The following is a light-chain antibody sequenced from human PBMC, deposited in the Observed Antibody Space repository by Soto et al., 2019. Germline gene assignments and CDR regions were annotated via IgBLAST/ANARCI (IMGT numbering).Light chain of an antibody. J-gene: IGKJ4*01. CDR3: QQTRSSPST. V-gene: IGKV1-9*01. Sequence: IQLTQSPSSLSASVGDSVTITCRASQCITSYLAWYQQKPGKAPNLLISGSSTLQSGVTSRFSGSGSGTDFTITINSLQAEDFAIYYCQQTRSSPSTFGGGTQVDIK. CDR1: QCITSY. CDR2: GSS.